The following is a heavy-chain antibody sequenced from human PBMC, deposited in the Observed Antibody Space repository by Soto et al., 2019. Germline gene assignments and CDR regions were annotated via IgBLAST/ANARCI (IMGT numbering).Heavy chain of an antibody. J-gene: IGHJ4*02. V-gene: IGHV3-21*01. CDR3: AIGDARVD. D-gene: IGHD2-21*02. Sequence: GGSLRLSCFVSGFIFSSFTMTWVRQAPGMGLQYLASISKSSSLIYYADSVRGRFIISRDNSKDSVFLQMYSLRAEDTAMYYCAIGDARVDWGQGTVVTVSS. CDR1: GFIFSSFT. CDR2: ISKSSSLI.